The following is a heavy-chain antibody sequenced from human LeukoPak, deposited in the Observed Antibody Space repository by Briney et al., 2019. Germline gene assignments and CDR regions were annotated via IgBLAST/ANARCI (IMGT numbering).Heavy chain of an antibody. CDR1: GFTFSGSA. CDR2: IRSKTNNYAT. CDR3: AKGNSGSYSQDWFDP. V-gene: IGHV3-73*01. Sequence: PGGSLRLSCAASGFTFSGSALHWVRQASGKGLEWIGRIRSKTNNYATTYAASVTGRFTISRDNSKNTLYLQMNSLRADDMALYYCAKGNSGSYSQDWFDPWGQGTLVTVSA. D-gene: IGHD1-26*01. J-gene: IGHJ5*02.